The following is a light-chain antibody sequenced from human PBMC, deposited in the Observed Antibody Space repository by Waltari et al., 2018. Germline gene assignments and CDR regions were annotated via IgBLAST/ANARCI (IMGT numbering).Light chain of an antibody. V-gene: IGKV3-11*01. CDR2: DAS. Sequence: EIVLTRSPVTLSLSPGERATISCRASQSISTYLAWYQQKPGQAPRLLIYDASNRATGIPARFSGSGSGTDFTLTISSLESEDFAVYYCQQRNSWPRTFGRGTKVEIK. CDR1: QSISTY. J-gene: IGKJ4*02. CDR3: QQRNSWPRT.